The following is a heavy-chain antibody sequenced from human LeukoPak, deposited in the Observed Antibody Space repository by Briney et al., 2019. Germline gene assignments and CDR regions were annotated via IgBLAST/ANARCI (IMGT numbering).Heavy chain of an antibody. D-gene: IGHD1-26*01. CDR3: ARVGSSPMAGSYGPRRGAFDI. J-gene: IGHJ3*02. V-gene: IGHV1-2*02. Sequence: GASVKVSCKASGYTFTGYYMHWVRQAPGQGLEWIGWINPNSGGTNYAQKFQGRVTMTRDTSISTAYMELSRLRSDDTAVYYCARVGSSPMAGSYGPRRGAFDIWGQGTMVTVSS. CDR2: INPNSGGT. CDR1: GYTFTGYY.